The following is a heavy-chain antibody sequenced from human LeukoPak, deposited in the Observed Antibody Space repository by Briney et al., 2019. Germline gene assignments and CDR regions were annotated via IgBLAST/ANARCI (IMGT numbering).Heavy chain of an antibody. D-gene: IGHD1-26*01. CDR3: ARSPVGATTLFLFDY. CDR1: GGTFGSYA. Sequence: ASVKVSCKASGGTFGSYAISWVRQAPGQGLEWMGGIIPIFGTANYAQKFQGRVTITADESTSTAYMELSSLRSEDTAVYYCARSPVGATTLFLFDYWGQGTLVTVSS. J-gene: IGHJ4*02. CDR2: IIPIFGTA. V-gene: IGHV1-69*13.